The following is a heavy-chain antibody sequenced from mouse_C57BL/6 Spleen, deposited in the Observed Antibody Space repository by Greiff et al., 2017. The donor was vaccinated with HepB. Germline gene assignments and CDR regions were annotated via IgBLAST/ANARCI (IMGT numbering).Heavy chain of an antibody. J-gene: IGHJ3*01. Sequence: VKLMESGAELARPGASVKLSCKASGYTFTSYGISWVKQRTGQGLEWIGEIYPRSGNTYYNEKFKGKATLTADKSSSTAYMELRSLTSEDSAVYFCARYDEFAHWGQGTLVTVSA. CDR2: IYPRSGNT. D-gene: IGHD2-12*01. CDR1: GYTFTSYG. V-gene: IGHV1-81*01. CDR3: ARYDEFAH.